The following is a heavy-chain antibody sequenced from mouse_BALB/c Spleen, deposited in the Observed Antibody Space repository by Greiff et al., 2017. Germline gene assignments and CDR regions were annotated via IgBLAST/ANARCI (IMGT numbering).Heavy chain of an antibody. CDR3: ARRGYGSSYEGWYFDV. Sequence: DVQLVESGGGLVQPGGSRKLSCAASGFTFSSFGMHWVRQAPEKGLEWVAYISSGSSTIYYADTVKGRFTISRDNPKNTLFLQMTSLRSEDTAMYYCARRGYGSSYEGWYFDVWGAGTTVTVSS. CDR1: GFTFSSFG. J-gene: IGHJ1*01. V-gene: IGHV5-17*02. CDR2: ISSGSSTI. D-gene: IGHD1-1*01.